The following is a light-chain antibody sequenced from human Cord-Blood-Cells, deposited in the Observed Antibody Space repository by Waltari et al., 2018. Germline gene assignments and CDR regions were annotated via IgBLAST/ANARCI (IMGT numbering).Light chain of an antibody. J-gene: IGKJ3*01. CDR2: GAS. V-gene: IGKV3-15*01. CDR3: QQYNNWPPFT. Sequence: EIVMTQSPATLSVSPGERATLSCSASQSVSSNLAWYQQKHGQAPRVLIYGASTRATGIPARCSGSGSGTEFTLTISSLQSEDFAVYYCQQYNNWPPFTFGPGTKVDIK. CDR1: QSVSSN.